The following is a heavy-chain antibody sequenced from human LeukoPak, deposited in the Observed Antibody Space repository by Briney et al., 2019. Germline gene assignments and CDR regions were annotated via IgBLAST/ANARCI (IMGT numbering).Heavy chain of an antibody. CDR1: GFSCSSYG. CDR2: ISYEGSNE. V-gene: IGHV3-30*18. D-gene: IGHD3-22*01. Sequence: GGSLTLSCAAYGFSCSSYGMHWVRQAPGKGREWGAVISYEGSNEYYADSVKGRFTICRDNSKSTLYLRMTSLRAEDTAVYYCAKDGIRYYYDSSGYYGDYWGQGTLVTVSS. J-gene: IGHJ4*02. CDR3: AKDGIRYYYDSSGYYGDY.